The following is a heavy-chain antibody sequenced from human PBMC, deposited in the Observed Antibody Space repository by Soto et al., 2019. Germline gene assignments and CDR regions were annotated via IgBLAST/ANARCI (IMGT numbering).Heavy chain of an antibody. J-gene: IGHJ6*03. D-gene: IGHD5-12*01. CDR3: ARESGGATATLDYYYFYMDV. CDR1: GDSFNDYY. CDR2: INPNGGGT. Sequence: GASVKVSCKTSGDSFNDYYIHWVRQAPGQQLEWMGWINPNGGGTKYAQKLQGRVTVTRDTSIRTVYMELSSLRSGDTAVYYCARESGGATATLDYYYFYMDVWGKGTTVTVSS. V-gene: IGHV1-2*02.